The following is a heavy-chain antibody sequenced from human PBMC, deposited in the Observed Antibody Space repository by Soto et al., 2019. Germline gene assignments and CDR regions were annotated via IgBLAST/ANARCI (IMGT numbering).Heavy chain of an antibody. Sequence: QVQLQESGPGLVKPSETLSLTCTVSGGSISCYFWSWIRQPPGKGLEWIGSIYYSGSTNYNPSLKSRVTISLDTSNNQFSLKLNSVTAADTAVYYCARGRVAGYWGQGTLVTVSS. CDR2: IYYSGST. D-gene: IGHD3-16*01. CDR1: GGSISCYF. V-gene: IGHV4-59*01. J-gene: IGHJ4*02. CDR3: ARGRVAGY.